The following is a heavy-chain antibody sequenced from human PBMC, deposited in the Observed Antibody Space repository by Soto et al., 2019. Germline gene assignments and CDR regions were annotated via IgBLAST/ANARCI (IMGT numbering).Heavy chain of an antibody. CDR2: IYSGGVT. J-gene: IGHJ6*02. Sequence: GGSLRLSCAASGINFNSIAMNWVRQAPGKGLEWVSVIYSGGVTYYPDSVKGRFTTIRDTSKNTVYLQMNSLRADDTAMYYCARDPSTTGYYGLDVWGQGTTVTVSS. V-gene: IGHV3-53*01. CDR1: GINFNSIA. CDR3: ARDPSTTGYYGLDV.